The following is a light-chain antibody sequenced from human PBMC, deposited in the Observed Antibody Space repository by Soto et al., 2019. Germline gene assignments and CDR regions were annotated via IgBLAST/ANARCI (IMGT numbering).Light chain of an antibody. CDR1: QSVLSSSNNKNY. CDR2: WAS. CDR3: PQYYSISYT. Sequence: DIVMTQSPDSLAVSLGERATINCKSSQSVLSSSNNKNYLAWYQQKPGQPPKLLIYWASIRESGVPDRFSGSGSGTDFTLTISSLKAEDVAVYYCPQYYSISYTFGQGTKLEI. J-gene: IGKJ2*01. V-gene: IGKV4-1*01.